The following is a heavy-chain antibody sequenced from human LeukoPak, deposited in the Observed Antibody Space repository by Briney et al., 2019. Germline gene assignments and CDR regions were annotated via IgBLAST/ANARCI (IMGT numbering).Heavy chain of an antibody. CDR3: ARDSSRDYYYYYMDV. Sequence: SETLSLTCTVSGGSISSSSYYWGWIRQPPGKGLEWIGSIYYSGSTYYNPSLKSQVTISVDTSKNQFSLKLSSVTAADTAVYYCARDSSRDYYYYYMDVWGKGTTVTVSS. J-gene: IGHJ6*03. CDR2: IYYSGST. CDR1: GGSISSSSYY. D-gene: IGHD6-13*01. V-gene: IGHV4-39*07.